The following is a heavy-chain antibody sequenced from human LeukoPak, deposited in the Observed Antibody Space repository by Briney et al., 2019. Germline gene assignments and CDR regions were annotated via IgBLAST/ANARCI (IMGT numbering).Heavy chain of an antibody. CDR3: ARDLSGSRYFDY. CDR2: IYYSGST. CDR1: GGSISSGGYY. D-gene: IGHD2-15*01. V-gene: IGHV4-31*03. Sequence: SETLSLTCTVSGGSISSGGYYWSWIRQHPGKGLEWIGYIYYSGSTYYNPSLKSRVTISVDTSKNQFSLKLSSVTAADTAVYYCARDLSGSRYFDYWGQGTLVTVSS. J-gene: IGHJ4*02.